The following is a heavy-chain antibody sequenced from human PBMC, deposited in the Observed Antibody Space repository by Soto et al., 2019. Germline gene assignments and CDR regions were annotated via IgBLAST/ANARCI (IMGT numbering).Heavy chain of an antibody. D-gene: IGHD2-15*01. J-gene: IGHJ5*02. CDR1: GYSFTYYW. CDR3: ARPADCSGDGCQGRGWFDP. Sequence: GESLKISCKCSGYSFTYYWIAWVRQRPGKDLEWMGIIYPNDADTRYNPSFQGQVTISADKSISTAYLQWTSLKTSDTAMYYCARPADCSGDGCQGRGWFDPWGPGTLVTVS. CDR2: IYPNDADT. V-gene: IGHV5-51*01.